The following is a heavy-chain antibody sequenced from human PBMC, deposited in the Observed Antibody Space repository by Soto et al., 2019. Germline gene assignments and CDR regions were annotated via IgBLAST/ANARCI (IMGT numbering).Heavy chain of an antibody. D-gene: IGHD6-25*01. CDR1: GFSLSSSGVA. J-gene: IGHJ4*02. CDR2: IYWDDDK. V-gene: IGHV2-5*02. CDR3: VHNSYSGGAGY. Sequence: SGPRLVNPTQTLTLTCTFSGFSLSSSGVAVDWVRQPPGKALEWLALIYWDDDKRYSPSLKNRLTITNDTSKNQVVLTLTNMDPVDTATYYCVHNSYSGGAGYWGQGTLVTVSS.